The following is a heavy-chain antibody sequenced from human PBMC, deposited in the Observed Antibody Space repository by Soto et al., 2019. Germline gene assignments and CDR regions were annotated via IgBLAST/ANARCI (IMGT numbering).Heavy chain of an antibody. D-gene: IGHD1-1*01. Sequence: QVQLVQSGAEVKKPGASVKVSCKASGYTFTSYPMHWVRQAPGQRLAWMGGINADNGNTKYSQKFKGRITTSRDTSASTAYLELSSLGSEDTAGYYCARDNNGLGDDWGQGTLVTVSS. V-gene: IGHV1-3*01. CDR3: ARDNNGLGDD. CDR1: GYTFTSYP. CDR2: INADNGNT. J-gene: IGHJ4*02.